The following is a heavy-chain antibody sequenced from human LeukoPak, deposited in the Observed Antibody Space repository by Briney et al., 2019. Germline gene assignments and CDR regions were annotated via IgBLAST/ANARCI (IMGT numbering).Heavy chain of an antibody. V-gene: IGHV4-38-2*02. CDR2: IYHSGST. D-gene: IGHD3-16*02. CDR1: GYSISSGYY. CDR3: ARDSGRW. J-gene: IGHJ4*02. Sequence: SETLSLTCTVSGYSISSGYYWGWIRQPPGKGLEWIGSIYHSGSTYYNPSLKSRVTISVDTSKNQFSLKLSSVTAADTAVYYCARDSGRWWGQGTLVTVSS.